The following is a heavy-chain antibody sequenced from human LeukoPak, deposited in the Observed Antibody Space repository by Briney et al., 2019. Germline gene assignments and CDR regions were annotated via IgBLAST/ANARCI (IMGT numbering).Heavy chain of an antibody. V-gene: IGHV3-23*01. CDR2: ISGSGGST. CDR3: AKDHDYGDYGYWYFDL. J-gene: IGHJ2*01. CDR1: GFTFSSYA. D-gene: IGHD4-17*01. Sequence: GSLRLSCAASGFTFSSYAMSWVRQAPGKGLEWVSAISGSGGSTYYADSVKGRFTISRDNSKNTLYLQMNSLRAEDTAVYYCAKDHDYGDYGYWYFDLWGRGTLVTVSS.